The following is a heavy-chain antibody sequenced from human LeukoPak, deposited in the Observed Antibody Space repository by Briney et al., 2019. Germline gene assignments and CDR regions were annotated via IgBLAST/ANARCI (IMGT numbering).Heavy chain of an antibody. D-gene: IGHD2-15*01. CDR2: IYPGYSDA. CDR1: GYILTNNW. CDR3: ARLRGYCSGGSCYTDALYY. V-gene: IGHV5-51*01. J-gene: IGHJ4*02. Sequence: GASLKISCKVSGYILTNNWIGWVRQVPGKGLEWMGLIYPGYSDAKYSPSFQGQVTFSADKSISTAYLQWSSLKGSDTAMYYCARLRGYCSGGSCYTDALYYWGQGTLVTVSS.